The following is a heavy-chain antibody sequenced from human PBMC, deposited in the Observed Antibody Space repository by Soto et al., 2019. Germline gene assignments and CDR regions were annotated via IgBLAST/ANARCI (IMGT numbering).Heavy chain of an antibody. CDR2: ISTNGGST. J-gene: IGHJ4*02. CDR3: ARDLGLVRGDLYLDY. V-gene: IGHV3-64D*06. CDR1: GFTFSSYA. D-gene: IGHD3-10*01. Sequence: GGSLRLSCSASGFTFSSYAMHWVRQAPGKGLEYVSSISTNGGSTHYADSVKGRFTISRDNSKNTQYLQMSSLRADDTAMYYCARDLGLVRGDLYLDYWGQGAAVTVSS.